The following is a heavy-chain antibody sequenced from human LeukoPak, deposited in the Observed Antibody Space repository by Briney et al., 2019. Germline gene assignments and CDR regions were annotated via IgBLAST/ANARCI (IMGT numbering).Heavy chain of an antibody. Sequence: ASVKVSCKASGYTFTGYYMHWVRQAPGQGLEWMGWINPNSGGTNYAQKFQGWVTMTRDTSISTAYMELSRLRSDDTAVYYCARGDSSGWYLLFDYWGQGTLVTVSS. CDR3: ARGDSSGWYLLFDY. J-gene: IGHJ4*02. CDR2: INPNSGGT. D-gene: IGHD6-19*01. V-gene: IGHV1-2*04. CDR1: GYTFTGYY.